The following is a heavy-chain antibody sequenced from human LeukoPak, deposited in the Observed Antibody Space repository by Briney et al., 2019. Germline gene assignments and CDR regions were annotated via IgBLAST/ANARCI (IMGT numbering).Heavy chain of an antibody. CDR1: GFTVSTNY. J-gene: IGHJ6*02. Sequence: PGGSLILSCAASGFTVSTNYMSWVRQAPGKGLEWVSVIYSGGSTYYADSVKGRFTISRDNSKNTLYLQMNSLRAEDTAVYYCARDAGGYGMDVWGQGTTVTVSS. CDR3: ARDAGGYGMDV. D-gene: IGHD2-8*02. V-gene: IGHV3-66*01. CDR2: IYSGGST.